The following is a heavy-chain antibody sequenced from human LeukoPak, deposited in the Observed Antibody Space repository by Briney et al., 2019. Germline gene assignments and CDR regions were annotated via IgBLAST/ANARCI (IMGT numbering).Heavy chain of an antibody. CDR2: IYYSGST. J-gene: IGHJ4*02. CDR3: ARRHSSGWYYFDY. V-gene: IGHV4-39*01. CDR1: GGSISSSSYH. D-gene: IGHD6-19*01. Sequence: SETLSLTCTVSGGSISSSSYHWGWIRQPPGKGLEWIGSIYYSGSTYYNPSLKSRVTISVDTSKNQFSLKLSSVTAADTAVYYCARRHSSGWYYFDYWGQGTLVTVSS.